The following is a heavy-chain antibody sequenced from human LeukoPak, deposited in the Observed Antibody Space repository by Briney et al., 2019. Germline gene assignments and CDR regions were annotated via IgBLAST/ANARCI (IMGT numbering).Heavy chain of an antibody. CDR2: ITDDATT. CDR1: GFTFSTAW. CDR3: VRDRVGPDY. V-gene: IGHV3-74*03. D-gene: IGHD1-26*01. J-gene: IGHJ4*02. Sequence: GGSLRLSCAASGFTFSTAWMHWVRQAPGTGLVWVSRITDDATTTYADSVRGRFTISRDNAKDILYLQMNSLRVEDTAVYYCVRDRVGPDYWGQGTLVTVSS.